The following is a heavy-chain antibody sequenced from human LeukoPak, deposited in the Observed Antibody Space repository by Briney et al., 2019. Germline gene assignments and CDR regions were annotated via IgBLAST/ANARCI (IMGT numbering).Heavy chain of an antibody. D-gene: IGHD3/OR15-3a*01. CDR2: IIPILGIA. J-gene: IGHJ5*02. CDR1: GGTFSSYA. CDR3: ARGRTNIWFDP. Sequence: ASVKVSCKASGGTFSSYAISWVRQAPGQGLEWMGRIIPILGIANYAQKFQGRVAITADKSTSTAYMELSSLRSEDTAVYYCARGRTNIWFDPWGQGTLVTVSS. V-gene: IGHV1-69*04.